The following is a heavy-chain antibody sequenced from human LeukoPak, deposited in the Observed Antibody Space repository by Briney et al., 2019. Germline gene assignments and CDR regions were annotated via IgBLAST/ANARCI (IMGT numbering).Heavy chain of an antibody. D-gene: IGHD2-2*02. Sequence: EASVKVSCKASGGTFSSYAISWVRQSPGQGLEWMGGIIPVFGTANYAQKFQGRVTITTDESTSTAYMELSSLRSEDTAVYYCARGRLNQLLYENCFDPWGQGTLVTVSS. CDR2: IIPVFGTA. CDR3: ARGRLNQLLYENCFDP. V-gene: IGHV1-69*05. CDR1: GGTFSSYA. J-gene: IGHJ5*02.